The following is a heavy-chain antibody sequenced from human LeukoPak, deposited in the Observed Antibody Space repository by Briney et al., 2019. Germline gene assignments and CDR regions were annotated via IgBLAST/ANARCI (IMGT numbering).Heavy chain of an antibody. J-gene: IGHJ4*02. CDR1: GFTFSNSW. D-gene: IGHD1-14*01. V-gene: IGHV3-74*03. Sequence: GGSLRLSCVASGFTFSNSWMHWVRHVPGKGLLWFSRINIDGTNTKYADSVKGRFTISRDNAKNTLYLQMNTLRAEDTAVYYCARDQSQAGPTTVDYWGQGTLVTISS. CDR3: ARDQSQAGPTTVDY. CDR2: INIDGTNT.